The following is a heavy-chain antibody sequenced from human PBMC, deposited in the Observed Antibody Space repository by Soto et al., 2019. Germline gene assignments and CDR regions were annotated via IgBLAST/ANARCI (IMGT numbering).Heavy chain of an antibody. CDR1: GFTFSSYA. J-gene: IGHJ4*02. Sequence: EVQLLESGGGSVQPGWSLRLSCAASGFTFSSYAMHWVRRPPGKGLEWISSISGRGGTAYYADSVKGRFSISRDSLVNTLYLKMNSLRAEDTAVYYCAKGRGQNLNFDYCGQGTLVTGSP. D-gene: IGHD3-10*01. V-gene: IGHV3-23*01. CDR3: AKGRGQNLNFDY. CDR2: ISGRGGTA.